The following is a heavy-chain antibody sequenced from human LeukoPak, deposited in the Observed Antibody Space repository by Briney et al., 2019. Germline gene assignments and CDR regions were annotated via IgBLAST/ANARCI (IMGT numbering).Heavy chain of an antibody. CDR1: GFTFDDYG. J-gene: IGHJ3*02. CDR3: ARDRPAPLGGGAFDI. D-gene: IGHD3-16*01. CDR2: IYSGGST. Sequence: PGGSLRLSRAASGFTFDDYGMSWVRQAPGKGLEWVSVIYSGGSTYYADSVKGRFTISRDNSKNTLYLQMNSLRAEDTAVYYCARDRPAPLGGGAFDIWGQGTMVTVSS. V-gene: IGHV3-66*01.